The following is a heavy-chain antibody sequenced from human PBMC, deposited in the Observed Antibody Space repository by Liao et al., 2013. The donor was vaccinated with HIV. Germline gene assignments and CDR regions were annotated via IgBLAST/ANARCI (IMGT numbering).Heavy chain of an antibody. J-gene: IGHJ5*02. V-gene: IGHV4-59*01. CDR2: IYSSGST. D-gene: IGHD3-3*01. CDR1: GGSISSYY. Sequence: QVQLQESGPGLVKPSETLSLTCTVSGGSISSYYWSWIRQPPGKGLEWIGYIYSSGSTNYNPSLKSRVTISVDTSKNQFSLKLSSVTAADTAVYYCARVGGTIFGVITLYNWFDPWGQGILVTVSS. CDR3: ARVGGTIFGVITLYNWFDP.